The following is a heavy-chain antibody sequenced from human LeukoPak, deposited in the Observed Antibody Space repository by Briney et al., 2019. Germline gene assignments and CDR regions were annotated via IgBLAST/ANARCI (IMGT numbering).Heavy chain of an antibody. V-gene: IGHV1-18*01. CDR1: GYTFTSYG. D-gene: IGHD4-23*01. CDR2: ISAYNGNT. J-gene: IGHJ4*02. CDR3: AYSAVVLYFDY. Sequence: ASVKVSCKASGYTFTSYGISWVRQAPGQGLEWMGWISAYNGNTNYAQKLQGRVAMTTDTSTSTAYMELRSLRSDDTAVYYCAYSAVVLYFDYWGQGTLVTVSS.